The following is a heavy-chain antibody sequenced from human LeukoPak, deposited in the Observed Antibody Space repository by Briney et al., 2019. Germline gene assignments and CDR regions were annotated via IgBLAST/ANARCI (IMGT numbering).Heavy chain of an antibody. CDR1: GFTFSSYW. CDR2: INGDGGST. D-gene: IGHD3-16*01. V-gene: IGHV3-74*01. Sequence: GGSLRLSCVASGFTFSSYWIHWVRQAPGKGLVWVSRINGDGGSTDYADSVKGRFTISRDNAKNTLYLQMNSLRAEDTAVYYCVRGGVDYWGQGTLVTVSS. J-gene: IGHJ4*02. CDR3: VRGGVDY.